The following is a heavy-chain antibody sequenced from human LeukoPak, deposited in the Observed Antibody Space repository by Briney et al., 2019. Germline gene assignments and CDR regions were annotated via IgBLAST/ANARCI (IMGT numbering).Heavy chain of an antibody. CDR1: GFTFSRYW. CDR3: ARSTRYCTNGVCYSVFDY. V-gene: IGHV3-74*01. CDR2: INPDGSTT. D-gene: IGHD2-8*01. J-gene: IGHJ4*02. Sequence: GGSLRLSCAASGFTFSRYWIHWVRQAPGKGLEWVSRINPDGSTTTYADSVKGRFTISRDNAKNTLYLQMNSLRAEDTAVYYCARSTRYCTNGVCYSVFDYWGQGTLVTVSS.